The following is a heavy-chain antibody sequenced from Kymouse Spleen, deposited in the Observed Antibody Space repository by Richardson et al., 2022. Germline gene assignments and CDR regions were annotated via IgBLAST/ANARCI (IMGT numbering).Heavy chain of an antibody. CDR1: GGSISSYY. CDR3: ARDVELRAFDI. Sequence: QVQLQESGPGLVKPSETLSLTCTVSGGSISSYYWSWIRQPPGKGLEWIGYIYYSGSTNYNPSLKSRVTISVDTSKNQFSLKLSSVTAADTAVYYCARDVELRAFDIWGQGTMVTVSS. V-gene: IGHV4-59*01. D-gene: IGHD1-7*01. J-gene: IGHJ3*02. CDR2: IYYSGST.